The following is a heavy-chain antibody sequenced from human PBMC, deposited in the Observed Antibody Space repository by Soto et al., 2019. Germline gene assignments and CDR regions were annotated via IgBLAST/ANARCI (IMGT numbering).Heavy chain of an antibody. Sequence: GGSLRLSCAASGFTFSSYWMHWVRQAPGKGLVWVSRINSDGSSTSYADSVKGRFTISRDNAKNKLYLQKNSLRAEDTAVYYFARDPELYDFWSGYHEHYFDYWGQGTLVTVSS. V-gene: IGHV3-74*01. J-gene: IGHJ4*02. CDR2: INSDGSST. CDR3: ARDPELYDFWSGYHEHYFDY. CDR1: GFTFSSYW. D-gene: IGHD3-3*01.